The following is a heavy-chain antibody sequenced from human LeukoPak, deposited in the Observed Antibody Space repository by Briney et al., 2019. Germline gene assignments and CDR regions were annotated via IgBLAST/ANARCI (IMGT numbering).Heavy chain of an antibody. CDR3: ARHRPYCGGDCSQFDY. CDR1: GGSISSSSYY. J-gene: IGHJ4*02. CDR2: IYYSGST. D-gene: IGHD2-21*02. Sequence: SETLSLTCTVSGGSISSSSYYWGWIRQPPGKGLEWIGSIYYSGSTNYNPSLKSRVTISVDTSKNQFSLKLSSVTAADTAVYYCARHRPYCGGDCSQFDYWGQGTLVTVSS. V-gene: IGHV4-39*01.